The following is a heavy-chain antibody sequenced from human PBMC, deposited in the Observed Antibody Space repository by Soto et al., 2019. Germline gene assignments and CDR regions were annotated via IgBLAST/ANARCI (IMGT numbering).Heavy chain of an antibody. Sequence: SVKVSCKASGGTFSSYAISWVRQAPGQGLEWMGGIIPIFGTANYAQKFQGRDTITGDESTSTAYMELSSLRSEDTAVYYCASSVKQLVVYWGQGTLVTVSS. CDR1: GGTFSSYA. V-gene: IGHV1-69*13. CDR2: IIPIFGTA. CDR3: ASSVKQLVVY. J-gene: IGHJ4*02. D-gene: IGHD6-13*01.